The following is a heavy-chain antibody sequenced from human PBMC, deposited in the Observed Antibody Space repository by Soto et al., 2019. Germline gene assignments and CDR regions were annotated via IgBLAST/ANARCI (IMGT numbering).Heavy chain of an antibody. V-gene: IGHV4-34*01. D-gene: IGHD3-22*01. Sequence: PSETLSHTCAVYGGAFSGYSWTWIRQTPGKGLEWIGEINHSGSTNYNPSLKSRVTISVDTSKNQFSLKLSSVTAADTAVYYCATLYYYDSSGYYLFDYWGQGTLVTVS. CDR1: GGAFSGYS. J-gene: IGHJ4*02. CDR3: ATLYYYDSSGYYLFDY. CDR2: INHSGST.